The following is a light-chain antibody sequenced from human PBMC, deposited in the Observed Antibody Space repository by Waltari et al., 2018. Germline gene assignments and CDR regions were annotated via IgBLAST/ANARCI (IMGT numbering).Light chain of an antibody. CDR1: QSVSSIY. CDR3: QQYGTLIT. Sequence: EIVLTQSPGTLSLSPGERATLSCRASQSVSSIYLAWYQQKPGQAPRRLIYGASSRATGIPDRFSGSGSGTDFTLTISRLEPEDFAVYYCQQYGTLITFGQGTRLEIK. J-gene: IGKJ5*01. CDR2: GAS. V-gene: IGKV3-20*01.